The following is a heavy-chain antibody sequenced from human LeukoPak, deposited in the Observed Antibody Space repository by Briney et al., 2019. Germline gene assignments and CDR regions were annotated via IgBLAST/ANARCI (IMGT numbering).Heavy chain of an antibody. CDR3: ADLGTSD. V-gene: IGHV3-7*01. CDR2: INSDGSAK. J-gene: IGHJ4*02. CDR1: GFRYSSQW. D-gene: IGHD1-7*01. Sequence: GGSLRLSCAGSGFRYSSQWMTWVRQAPGTGLEWVATINSDGSAKYHVDSVKGRFTISRDNAKNLVYLQMSILRAEDTAVYYCADLGTSDCGQGTLVTVSS.